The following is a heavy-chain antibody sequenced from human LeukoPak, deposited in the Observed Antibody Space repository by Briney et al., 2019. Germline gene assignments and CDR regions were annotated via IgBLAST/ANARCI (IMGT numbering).Heavy chain of an antibody. D-gene: IGHD1-26*01. V-gene: IGHV3-7*01. Sequence: GGSLRLSCVASGFTFSSYAMSWVRQAPGKGLEWVANIKQDGSEKYYVDSVKGRFTISRDNAKNSLYLQMNSLRAEDTAVYYCASGSIVGASSASSYYYYYYGMDVWGQGTTVTVSS. CDR3: ASGSIVGASSASSYYYYYYGMDV. CDR2: IKQDGSEK. CDR1: GFTFSSYA. J-gene: IGHJ6*02.